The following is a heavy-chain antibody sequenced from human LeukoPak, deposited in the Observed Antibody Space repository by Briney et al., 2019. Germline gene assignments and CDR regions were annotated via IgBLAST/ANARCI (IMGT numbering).Heavy chain of an antibody. CDR2: IYSGGST. Sequence: GGSLRLSCAASGFTVSSNYMSWVRQAPGKGLEWVSVIYSGGSTYYADSVKGRFTISRDNSKNTLYLQMNSLRAEDTAVYCCASSITMVRGVIGDYWGQGTLVTVSS. J-gene: IGHJ4*02. CDR3: ASSITMVRGVIGDY. V-gene: IGHV3-53*01. CDR1: GFTVSSNY. D-gene: IGHD3-10*01.